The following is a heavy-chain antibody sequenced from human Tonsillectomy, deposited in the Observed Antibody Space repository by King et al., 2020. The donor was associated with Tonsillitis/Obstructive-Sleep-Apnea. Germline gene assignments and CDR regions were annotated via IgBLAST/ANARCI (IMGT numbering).Heavy chain of an antibody. D-gene: IGHD3-16*02. J-gene: IGHJ3*02. V-gene: IGHV5-51*01. Sequence: EVQLVESGAELRKPGESLKISCEASGYNFTTYWIGWVRQMPGKGLEWMGIINPADSDTTYSPSFQGQLTISVDKSIATAYLQWSSLKASDTAMYYCARPDDYVWGSYRHPGAFHIWGHGTMVTVSS. CDR3: ARPDDYVWGSYRHPGAFHI. CDR1: GYNFTTYW. CDR2: INPADSDT.